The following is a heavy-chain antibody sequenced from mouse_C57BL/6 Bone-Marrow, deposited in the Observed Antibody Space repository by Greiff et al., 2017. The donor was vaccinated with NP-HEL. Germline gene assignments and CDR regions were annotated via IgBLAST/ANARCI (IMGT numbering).Heavy chain of an antibody. CDR1: GYTFTSYW. CDR2: IHPNSGST. Sequence: QVQLKQPGAELVKPGASVKLSCKASGYTFTSYWMHWVKQRPGQGLEWIGMIHPNSGSTNYNEKFKSKATLTVDKSSSTAYMQLSSLTSEDSAVYYCARKDYGNYEKIFFDYWGQGTTLTVSS. CDR3: ARKDYGNYEKIFFDY. D-gene: IGHD2-1*01. V-gene: IGHV1-64*01. J-gene: IGHJ2*01.